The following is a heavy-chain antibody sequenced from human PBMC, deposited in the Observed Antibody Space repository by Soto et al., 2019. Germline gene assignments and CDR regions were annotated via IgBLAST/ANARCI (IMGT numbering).Heavy chain of an antibody. V-gene: IGHV3-7*01. Sequence: GGSLRLSYAASGFSFSNYWMTWVRQAPGKGLEWVANIKNDGSDKYYGASVKGRFTISRDNAKNSLYLQMDSLRAEDTAVYYCARRELVSCGGDCYSKYFQYWGQGTLVTVSS. CDR2: IKNDGSDK. CDR3: ARRELVSCGGDCYSKYFQY. J-gene: IGHJ1*01. CDR1: GFSFSNYW. D-gene: IGHD2-21*02.